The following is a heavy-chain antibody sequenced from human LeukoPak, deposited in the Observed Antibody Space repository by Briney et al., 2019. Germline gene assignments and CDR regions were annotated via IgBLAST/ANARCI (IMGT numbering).Heavy chain of an antibody. V-gene: IGHV4-59*08. D-gene: IGHD4-11*01. CDR1: GGSISSYY. CDR3: ARHDYSNPRVDY. J-gene: IGHJ4*02. Sequence: SETLSLTCTVSGGSISSYYWSWIRQPPGKGLEWIGYISYSGYTNFHPSLKSRATISVAMSKNQFSLKLNSVTAADTAMYYCARHDYSNPRVDYWGQGTPVTVSS. CDR2: ISYSGYT.